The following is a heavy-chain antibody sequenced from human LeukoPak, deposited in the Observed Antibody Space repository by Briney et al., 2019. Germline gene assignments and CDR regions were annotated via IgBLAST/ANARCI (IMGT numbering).Heavy chain of an antibody. V-gene: IGHV4-59*08. J-gene: IGHJ2*01. CDR3: ARHVEMATYWYFDL. D-gene: IGHD5-24*01. CDR1: GSSISSYY. Sequence: SETLSLTCTVSGSSISSYYWSWIRQPPGKGLEWIGYIYYSGSTNYNPSLKSRVTISVDTSKNQFSLKLSSVTAADTAVYYCARHVEMATYWYFDLWGRGTLVTVSS. CDR2: IYYSGST.